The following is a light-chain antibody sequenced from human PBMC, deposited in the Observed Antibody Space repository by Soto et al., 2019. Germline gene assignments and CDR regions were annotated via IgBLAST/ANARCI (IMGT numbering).Light chain of an antibody. V-gene: IGKV1-5*01. J-gene: IGKJ5*01. CDR2: DAS. Sequence: DIQMTQSPSTLSASVGDRVTITCRASQSISSWLAWYQQKPGKAPKLLIYDASSLESGVPSRFSGSGSETEFSLTFSSLQPDDFATYYCQQYNSYLTFGQGTRLEIK. CDR3: QQYNSYLT. CDR1: QSISSW.